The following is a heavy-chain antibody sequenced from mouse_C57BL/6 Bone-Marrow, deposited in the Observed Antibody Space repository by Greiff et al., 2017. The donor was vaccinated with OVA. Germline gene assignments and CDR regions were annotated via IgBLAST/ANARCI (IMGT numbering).Heavy chain of an antibody. Sequence: QVQLQQSGAELVRPGPSVKVSCKASGYAFTNYLIEWVKQRPGQGLEWIGVINPGSGGTNYNEKFKGKATLTADKSSSTAYMQLSSLTSEDSAVYFCARPRAYWGQGTLVTVSA. CDR3: ARPRAY. V-gene: IGHV1-54*01. CDR1: GYAFTNYL. CDR2: INPGSGGT. J-gene: IGHJ3*01.